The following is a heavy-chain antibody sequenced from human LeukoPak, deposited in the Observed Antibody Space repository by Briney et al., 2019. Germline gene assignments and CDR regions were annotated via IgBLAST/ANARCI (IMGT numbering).Heavy chain of an antibody. Sequence: SETLSLTCTVSGGSISSSSYYWGWIRQPPGKGLEWIGSIYYSGSTYYNPSLKSRVTISVDTSKNQFSLKLSSVTAADTAVYYCARARLMDSAFDYWGPGTLVTVSS. D-gene: IGHD2-8*01. J-gene: IGHJ4*02. CDR3: ARARLMDSAFDY. V-gene: IGHV4-39*07. CDR2: IYYSGST. CDR1: GGSISSSSYY.